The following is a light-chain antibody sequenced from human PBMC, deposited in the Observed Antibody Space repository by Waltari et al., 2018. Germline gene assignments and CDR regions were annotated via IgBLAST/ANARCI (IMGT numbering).Light chain of an antibody. CDR1: SGDVGAFNF. Sequence: QSALTQPASVSGSPGQSITISCTGTSGDVGAFNFVSWYQQHPGKAPKFMIYDVSIRPSGVSTRFSGSKSGNTAFLTISGLRAEDEADYYCSSYTTSSTLLFGGGTKLTVL. CDR2: DVS. J-gene: IGLJ3*02. V-gene: IGLV2-14*03. CDR3: SSYTTSSTLL.